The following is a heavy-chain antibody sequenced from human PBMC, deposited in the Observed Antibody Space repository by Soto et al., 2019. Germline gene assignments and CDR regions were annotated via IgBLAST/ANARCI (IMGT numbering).Heavy chain of an antibody. V-gene: IGHV1-69*01. CDR1: GGAFKTFA. D-gene: IGHD5-18*01. Sequence: QVQLLQSGSEVQKPGSSVQVSCKTSGGAFKTFAFSWVRQAPGQGLEWLGGIVPLFGTPNYEARFQVRHSITADEATNTVQIELNSLHADDTGVYYWATDGRQTSMALEVWGQETTITGSS. CDR2: IVPLFGTP. CDR3: ATDGRQTSMALEV. J-gene: IGHJ6*02.